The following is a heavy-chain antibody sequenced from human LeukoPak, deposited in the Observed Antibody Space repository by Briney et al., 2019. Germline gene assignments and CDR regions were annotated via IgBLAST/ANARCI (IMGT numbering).Heavy chain of an antibody. CDR2: ISGSGVTT. V-gene: IGHV3-23*01. Sequence: GGSLRLSCAASGFTFSSFAMSWVRQAPGKGPDWVSTISGSGVTTYYADSVKDRFTMSRDNNKKTVYLQMNSLRAEDTALYYCAKDFWGAAAGTPSVHDFWGQGTLVTVSS. CDR3: AKDFWGAAAGTPSVHDF. D-gene: IGHD6-13*01. J-gene: IGHJ4*02. CDR1: GFTFSSFA.